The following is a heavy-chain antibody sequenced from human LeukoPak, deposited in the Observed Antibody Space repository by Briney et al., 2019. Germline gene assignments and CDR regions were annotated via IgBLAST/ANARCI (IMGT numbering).Heavy chain of an antibody. V-gene: IGHV3-13*01. D-gene: IGHD3-16*01. CDR3: AKSTRAVMAMMDV. CDR2: IGTAGDT. CDR1: GFTFSSYD. J-gene: IGHJ6*04. Sequence: GGSLRLSCAASGFTFSSYDMHWVRQATGKGLEWVSAIGTAGDTYYPGSVKGRFTISRENAKSSLYLQMNSLRAEDTAVYFCAKSTRAVMAMMDVWGKGTTVTVSS.